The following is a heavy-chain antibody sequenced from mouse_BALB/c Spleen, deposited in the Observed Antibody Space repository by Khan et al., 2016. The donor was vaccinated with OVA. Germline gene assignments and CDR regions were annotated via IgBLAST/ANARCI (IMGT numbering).Heavy chain of an antibody. J-gene: IGHJ3*01. D-gene: IGHD2-2*01. CDR3: ARHGYVAWFAY. V-gene: IGHV1S135*01. CDR2: IDPFNGGT. CDR1: GYSFTSYY. Sequence: VQLQQSGPELMKPGASVKISCKASGYSFTSYYIHWVKQSHGKSLGWIGYIDPFNGGTSYNPKFKGKATLTVDKSSSTAYMHLSSLTSDDSAVYYCARHGYVAWFAYWGQGTLVTVSA.